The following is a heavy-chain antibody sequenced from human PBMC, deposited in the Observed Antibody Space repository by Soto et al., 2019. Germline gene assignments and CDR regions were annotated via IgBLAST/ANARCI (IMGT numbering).Heavy chain of an antibody. Sequence: GGSLRLSCAASGFTFSSYAMSWVRQAPGKGLEWVSAISGSGGSTYYADSVKGRFTISRDNSKNTLYLQMNSLRAEDTAVYYCARNRDSSGYSLGFDYWGQGTLVTVSS. CDR3: ARNRDSSGYSLGFDY. D-gene: IGHD3-22*01. V-gene: IGHV3-23*01. CDR2: ISGSGGST. J-gene: IGHJ4*02. CDR1: GFTFSSYA.